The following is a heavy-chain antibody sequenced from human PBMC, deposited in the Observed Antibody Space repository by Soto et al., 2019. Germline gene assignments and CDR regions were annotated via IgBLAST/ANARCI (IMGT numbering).Heavy chain of an antibody. D-gene: IGHD2-2*01. CDR3: ASGRYCSSASCYAFDI. Sequence: ASVKVSCKASGYTFTSYGISWVQQAPGQGLEWMGWISAYNGNTNYAQKLQGRVTMTTDTSTSTAYMELRSLRSDDTAVYYCASGRYCSSASCYAFDIWGQGTMVTVSS. CDR2: ISAYNGNT. V-gene: IGHV1-18*01. J-gene: IGHJ3*02. CDR1: GYTFTSYG.